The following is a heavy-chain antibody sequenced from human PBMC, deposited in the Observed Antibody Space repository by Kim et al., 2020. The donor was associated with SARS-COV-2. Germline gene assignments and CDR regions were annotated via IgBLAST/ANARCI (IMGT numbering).Heavy chain of an antibody. CDR2: ISSRNSYI. J-gene: IGHJ4*02. Sequence: GGSLRLSCAASGFTFSSYSMNWVRQAPGKGLEWVSSISSRNSYIYSADSVKGRFTISRDNAKNSLYLQMNSLRAEDTAVYYCARGSADPPYYDFWSGYYTGNGGDYWGQGTLVTVSS. D-gene: IGHD3-3*01. CDR1: GFTFSSYS. V-gene: IGHV3-21*01. CDR3: ARGSADPPYYDFWSGYYTGNGGDY.